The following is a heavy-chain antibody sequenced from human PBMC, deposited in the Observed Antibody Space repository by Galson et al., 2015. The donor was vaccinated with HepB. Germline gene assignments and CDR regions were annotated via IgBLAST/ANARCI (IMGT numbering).Heavy chain of an antibody. J-gene: IGHJ4*02. Sequence: ETLSLTCTVSGGSISGYYWSWIRQPAGKGLEWIGHIYTSGSTNYNPSLKSRVTMSVDTSKNQLSLKLSSVTAADTAVYYCARDLRGNSGYGTFDYWGQGTLVTVSS. CDR3: ARDLRGNSGYGTFDY. CDR1: GGSISGYY. D-gene: IGHD5-12*01. CDR2: IYTSGST. V-gene: IGHV4-4*07.